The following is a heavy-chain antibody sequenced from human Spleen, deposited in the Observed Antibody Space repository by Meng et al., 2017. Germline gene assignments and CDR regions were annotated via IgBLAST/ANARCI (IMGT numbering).Heavy chain of an antibody. V-gene: IGHV1-18*01. Sequence: QVQLVQSGSELKKPGASVKISCKASDYTFTGYGVSWVRQAPGQGLEWMARLGAHDGDTSHAPKFQGRVTVSADRPTATAYMELRSLRSDDTAVYYCARGTPGRSYSDYWGQGTLVTVSS. CDR1: DYTFTGYG. D-gene: IGHD3-10*01. CDR2: LGAHDGDT. CDR3: ARGTPGRSYSDY. J-gene: IGHJ4*02.